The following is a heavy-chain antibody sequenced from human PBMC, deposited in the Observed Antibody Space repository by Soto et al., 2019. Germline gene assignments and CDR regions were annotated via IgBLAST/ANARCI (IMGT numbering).Heavy chain of an antibody. CDR1: GFTVSNAW. Sequence: EVRLVESGGGLVQPGGSLRLSCAASGFTVSNAWMSWVRQAPGKGLEWVGRIKSQTDGGTTHYVAAGKAIFTISRDDSRTTVYLQMSCLKTDDTAMYDCTTVGYRDYGLDLAVWGQGTLVTVSS. V-gene: IGHV3-15*01. J-gene: IGHJ3*01. CDR3: TTVGYRDYGLDLAV. CDR2: IKSQTDGGTT. D-gene: IGHD4-17*01.